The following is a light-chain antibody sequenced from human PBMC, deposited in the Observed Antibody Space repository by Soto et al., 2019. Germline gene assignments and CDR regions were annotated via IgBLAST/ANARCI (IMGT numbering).Light chain of an antibody. CDR2: GAS. J-gene: IGKJ1*01. CDR1: QSVSSTY. CDR3: QHYGSSPSWT. V-gene: IGKV3-20*01. Sequence: EIVLTRSPGTLSLSPGERATLSCRASQSVSSTYLAWYQQNPGQAPRLLIYGASSRATGIPDRFSGSGSGTDFTLTISRLEPEDFAVYYCQHYGSSPSWTFGQGTKVEIK.